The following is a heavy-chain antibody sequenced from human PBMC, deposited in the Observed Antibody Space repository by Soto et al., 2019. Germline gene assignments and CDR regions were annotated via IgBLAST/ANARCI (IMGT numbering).Heavy chain of an antibody. D-gene: IGHD2-21*02. CDR1: GFTFSSYA. CDR2: ISYDGSNK. V-gene: IGHV3-30-3*01. J-gene: IGHJ6*02. CDR3: ARWTVVTPGGASYYYGMDV. Sequence: GGSLRLSCAASGFTFSSYAMHWVRQAPGKGLEWVAVISYDGSNKYYADSVKGRFTISRDNSKNTLYLQMNSLRAEDTAVYYCARWTVVTPGGASYYYGMDVWGQGTTVTVSS.